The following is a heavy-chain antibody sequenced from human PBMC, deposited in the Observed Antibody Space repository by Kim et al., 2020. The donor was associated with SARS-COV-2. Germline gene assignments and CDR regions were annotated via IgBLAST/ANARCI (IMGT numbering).Heavy chain of an antibody. CDR1: GGSISSSSYY. J-gene: IGHJ4*02. CDR3: ARQERNSWFGELRSPFDY. D-gene: IGHD3-10*01. V-gene: IGHV4-39*01. CDR2: IYYSGST. Sequence: SETLSLTCTVSGGSISSSSYYWGWIRQPPGKGLEWIGSIYYSGSTYYNPSLKSRVTISVDTSKNQFSLKLSSVTAADTAVYYCARQERNSWFGELRSPFDYWGQGTLVTVSS.